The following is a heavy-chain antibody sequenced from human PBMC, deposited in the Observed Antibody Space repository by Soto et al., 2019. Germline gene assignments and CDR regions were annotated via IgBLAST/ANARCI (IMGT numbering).Heavy chain of an antibody. J-gene: IGHJ5*02. CDR2: INHSGGT. V-gene: IGHV4-34*01. CDR3: ARGNSVLRFLEWLRQENWFDP. Sequence: SETLSLTCAVYCGSFSGYYWSWIRQPPGKGLEWIGEINHSGGTNYNPSLKSRVTISVDTSKNQFSLKLSSVTTADTAVYYCARGNSVLRFLEWLRQENWFDPWGQGTLVTVSS. D-gene: IGHD3-3*01. CDR1: CGSFSGYY.